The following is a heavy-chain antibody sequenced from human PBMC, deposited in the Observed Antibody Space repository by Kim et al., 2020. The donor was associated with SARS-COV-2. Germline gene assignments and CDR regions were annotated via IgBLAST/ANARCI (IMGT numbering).Heavy chain of an antibody. D-gene: IGHD6-13*01. J-gene: IGHJ4*02. CDR3: ARPIAAAGTGYDY. V-gene: IGHV1-46*01. Sequence: YATKFQGRVTMTRGTSTSTVYMEVSSLRSEDTAVYYCARPIAAAGTGYDYWGQGTLVTVSS.